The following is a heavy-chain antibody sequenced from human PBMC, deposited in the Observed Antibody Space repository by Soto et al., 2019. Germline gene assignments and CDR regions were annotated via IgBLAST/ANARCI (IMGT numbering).Heavy chain of an antibody. D-gene: IGHD2-15*01. CDR3: ARASPVVAASTNWFDP. CDR2: IYYSGST. CDR1: GGSISSGGYY. Sequence: SETLSLTCTVSGGSISSGGYYWSWIRQHPGKGLEWIGYIYYSGSTYYNPSLKSRVTISVDTSKNQFSLKLSSVTAADTAVYYCARASPVVAASTNWFDPWGQGTLVTVSS. J-gene: IGHJ5*02. V-gene: IGHV4-31*03.